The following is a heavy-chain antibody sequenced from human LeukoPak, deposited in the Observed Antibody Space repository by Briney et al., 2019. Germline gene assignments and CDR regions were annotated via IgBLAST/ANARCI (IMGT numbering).Heavy chain of an antibody. CDR2: INTFGTTA. J-gene: IGHJ5*02. CDR1: GFTFSSYW. V-gene: IGHV3-74*01. Sequence: PGGSLRLSCAVSGFTFSSYWMNWVRQVPGKGLVWVSHINTFGTTATYADSVKGRFTISRDNSKNTLYLQMNSLRAEDTAVYYCARDEYGSGRVDGGFDPWGQGTLVTVSS. D-gene: IGHD3-10*01. CDR3: ARDEYGSGRVDGGFDP.